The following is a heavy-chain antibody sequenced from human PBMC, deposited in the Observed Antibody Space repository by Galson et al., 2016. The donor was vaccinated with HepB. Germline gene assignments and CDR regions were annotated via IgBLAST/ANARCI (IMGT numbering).Heavy chain of an antibody. CDR3: ARDYD. V-gene: IGHV4-34*01. Sequence: ETLSLTCAVDGGSVSGHYWNWIRQPPGKGLEWIGEISHSGYTTYNESLKSRVIVAVDSSKNEFFLRLKSVTAADSAVYYCARDYDWGPGTTVTVSS. CDR2: ISHSGYT. J-gene: IGHJ6*02. CDR1: GGSVSGHY. D-gene: IGHD3-16*01.